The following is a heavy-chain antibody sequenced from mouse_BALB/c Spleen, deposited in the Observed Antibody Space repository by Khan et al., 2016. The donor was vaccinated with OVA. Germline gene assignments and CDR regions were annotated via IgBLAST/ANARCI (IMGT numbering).Heavy chain of an antibody. CDR1: GFTFSSYG. Sequence: EVELVESGGGLVQPGGSRKLSCAASGFTFSSYGMHWVRQAPEKGLEWVTYISGDSSTIYYTDTVKGRFTISRDNPQNTLSLQMTSLMSEDTAMYYCATSYYFGDYFDYWGPGTTLTVSS. CDR2: ISGDSSTI. CDR3: ATSYYFGDYFDY. J-gene: IGHJ2*01. D-gene: IGHD1-1*01. V-gene: IGHV5-17*02.